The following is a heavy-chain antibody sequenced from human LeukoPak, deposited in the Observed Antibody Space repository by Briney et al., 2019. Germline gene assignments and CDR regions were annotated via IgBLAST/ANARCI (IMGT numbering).Heavy chain of an antibody. Sequence: ASVKVSCKASGYTFTDYYMHWVRQAPGQGPEWMGWINPKTGGTHYAQKFQGRVSMTTDTSISTAFMELSRQTSDDTALYYCARGETAPIRYSYWGQGTLVTVSS. CDR1: GYTFTDYY. J-gene: IGHJ4*02. CDR3: ARGETAPIRYSY. CDR2: INPKTGGT. D-gene: IGHD5-24*01. V-gene: IGHV1-2*02.